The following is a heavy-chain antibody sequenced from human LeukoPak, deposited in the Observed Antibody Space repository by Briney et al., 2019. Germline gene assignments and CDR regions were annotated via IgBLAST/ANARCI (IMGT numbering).Heavy chain of an antibody. Sequence: TGGSLRLSCAASGFTFSSYAMSWVRQAPGKGLEWVSAISGSGGSTYYADSVKGRFTISRDNSKNTLYLQMNSLRAEDTAVYYCAKDYDILTGYYRFDIWGQGTMVTVSS. CDR3: AKDYDILTGYYRFDI. CDR2: ISGSGGST. V-gene: IGHV3-23*01. D-gene: IGHD3-9*01. CDR1: GFTFSSYA. J-gene: IGHJ3*02.